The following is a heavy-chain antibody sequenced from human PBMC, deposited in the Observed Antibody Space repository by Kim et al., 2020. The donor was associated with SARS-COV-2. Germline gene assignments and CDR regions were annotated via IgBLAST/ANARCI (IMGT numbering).Heavy chain of an antibody. CDR3: ATAPQYYYDNSGYYPH. Sequence: ASVKVSCKTSGSTFSSYYINWVRQAPGQGLEWMGVLNPSGGSTTYAQKFQGRVTMTRDTSTRTVYMELRSLRPEDTAVYYCATAPQYYYDNSGYYPHWGQGSLVTVSS. D-gene: IGHD3-22*01. CDR2: LNPSGGST. J-gene: IGHJ4*02. V-gene: IGHV1-46*03. CDR1: GSTFSSYY.